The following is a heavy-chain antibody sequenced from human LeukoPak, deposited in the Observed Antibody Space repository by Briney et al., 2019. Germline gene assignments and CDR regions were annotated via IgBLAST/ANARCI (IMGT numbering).Heavy chain of an antibody. Sequence: GGSLRLSCVTAGFTFSNYNMNWVRQAPGKGLEWVSSITRSSGYVYYADSVKGRFTISRDNAENSLYLQMNSLRAEDTAVYYCAREAGNPAGDAFDIWGQGTTVTVSS. V-gene: IGHV3-21*01. CDR1: GFTFSNYN. CDR2: ITRSSGYV. J-gene: IGHJ3*02. D-gene: IGHD6-19*01. CDR3: AREAGNPAGDAFDI.